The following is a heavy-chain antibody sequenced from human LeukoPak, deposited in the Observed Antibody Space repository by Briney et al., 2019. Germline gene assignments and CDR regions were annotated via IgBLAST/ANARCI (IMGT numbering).Heavy chain of an antibody. CDR3: ARAYGSGSYCPNY. D-gene: IGHD3-10*01. CDR1: GFSFSSYW. CDR2: ISSSSSYI. V-gene: IGHV3-21*01. Sequence: GGSLRLSCAASGFSFSSYWMTWVRQAPGKGLEWVSSISSSSSYIYYADSVKGRFTISRDNAKNSLYLQMNSLRAEDTVVYYCARAYGSGSYCPNYWGQGTLVTVSS. J-gene: IGHJ4*02.